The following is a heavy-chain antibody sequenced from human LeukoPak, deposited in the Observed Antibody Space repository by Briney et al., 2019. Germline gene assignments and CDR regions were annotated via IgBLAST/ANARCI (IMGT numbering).Heavy chain of an antibody. D-gene: IGHD5-18*01. J-gene: IGHJ4*02. CDR2: IYSSGDT. Sequence: PGGSLRLSCAASAFTVSNNYMTWLRQAPGKGLEWVSTIYSSGDTYSADSVKGRFSVSRDNFNNMLFLQMNNLTVEDTAVYYCARHPDPGVSYGYPYYFDYWGQGTLVTVSS. V-gene: IGHV3-53*01. CDR1: AFTVSNNY. CDR3: ARHPDPGVSYGYPYYFDY.